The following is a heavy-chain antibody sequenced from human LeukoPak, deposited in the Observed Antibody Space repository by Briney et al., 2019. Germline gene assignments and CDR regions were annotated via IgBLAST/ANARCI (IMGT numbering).Heavy chain of an antibody. V-gene: IGHV3-23*01. J-gene: IGHJ4*02. CDR2: ISGSGGST. CDR3: AKDHRAIAVAGTIDY. D-gene: IGHD6-19*01. Sequence: GGSLRLSCAASGFTFSSYAMSWVRQAPGKGLEWVSAISGSGGSTYYADSVKGRFTLSRDNSKNTLYLQMNSLRAEDTAVYYCAKDHRAIAVAGTIDYWGQGTLVTVSS. CDR1: GFTFSSYA.